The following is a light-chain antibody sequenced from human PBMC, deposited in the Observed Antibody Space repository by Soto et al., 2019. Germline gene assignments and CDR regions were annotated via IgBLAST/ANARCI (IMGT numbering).Light chain of an antibody. Sequence: QSVLTQPPSVSGAPGQRVTISCTGSSSNIGAGYDVHWYQQLPGTAPKLLIYGNSNRPSGVPDRFSGSKSGTSASLAITGLQAEDEADYYCQSYDSSLRVFGTGTK. CDR2: GNS. CDR3: QSYDSSLRV. J-gene: IGLJ1*01. CDR1: SSNIGAGYD. V-gene: IGLV1-40*01.